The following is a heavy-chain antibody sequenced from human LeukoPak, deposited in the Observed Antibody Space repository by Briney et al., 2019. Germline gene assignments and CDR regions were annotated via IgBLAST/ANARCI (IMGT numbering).Heavy chain of an antibody. V-gene: IGHV4-59*12. CDR2: IYYSGST. D-gene: IGHD1-14*01. CDR1: GFTFSTYS. Sequence: PGGSLRLSCAASGFTFSTYSMNWIRHPPGKGLEWIGNIYYSGSTYYNPSLKSRVSISVDTSKNQFSLKLTSVTAADTAVYYCARAPEYGLYYFDYWGQGTLVTVSS. J-gene: IGHJ4*02. CDR3: ARAPEYGLYYFDY.